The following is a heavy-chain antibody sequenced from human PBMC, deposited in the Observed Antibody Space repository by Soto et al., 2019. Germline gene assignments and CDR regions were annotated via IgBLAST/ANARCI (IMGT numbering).Heavy chain of an antibody. CDR1: GYTFTSYA. CDR3: ACVTIRARPRYLHY. D-gene: IGHD6-6*01. Sequence: ASVKVSCKASGYTFTSYAMHWVRQAPGQRLEWMGWINAGNGNTKYSQKFQGRVTITRDTSASTAYMELSSLRSEDTAVYYCACVTIRARPRYLHYCDKGPLGTVSS. J-gene: IGHJ4*02. V-gene: IGHV1-3*01. CDR2: INAGNGNT.